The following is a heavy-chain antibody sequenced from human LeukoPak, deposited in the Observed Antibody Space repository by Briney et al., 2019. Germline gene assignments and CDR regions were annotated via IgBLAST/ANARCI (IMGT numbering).Heavy chain of an antibody. J-gene: IGHJ5*01. D-gene: IGHD3-9*01. CDR3: ANTRGSFHWLFYS. Sequence: SGPSLVNPTQTLTLTCTFSGFSLSSSGVGVGWIRQPPGKALEWLALIYWDDDKRYSPSLKSRLTITKDTSKNQVVLSMTNMVSVGTSKYYCANTRGSFHWLFYSWGQGNLVNGSS. CDR2: IYWDDDK. CDR1: GFSLSSSGVG. V-gene: IGHV2-5*02.